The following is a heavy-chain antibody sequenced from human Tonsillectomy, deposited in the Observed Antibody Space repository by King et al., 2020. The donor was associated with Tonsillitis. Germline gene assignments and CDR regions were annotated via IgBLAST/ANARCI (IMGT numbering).Heavy chain of an antibody. CDR1: GFTFDDYV. D-gene: IGHD1-26*01. CDR3: AKDRLSGGYKGGYYDY. V-gene: IGHV3-43*02. CDR2: TSGDGGST. J-gene: IGHJ4*02. Sequence: VQLVESGGGVVQPGGSLRLSCAASGFTFDDYVMHWVRQAPGKGLEWVSLTSGDGGSTYYADSVKGRYTISRDNSKNSLYLQMNSLRTEDTALYYCAKDRLSGGYKGGYYDYWGQGTLVTVSS.